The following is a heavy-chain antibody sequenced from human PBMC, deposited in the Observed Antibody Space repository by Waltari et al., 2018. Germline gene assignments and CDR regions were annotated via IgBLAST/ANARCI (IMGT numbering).Heavy chain of an antibody. V-gene: IGHV4-39*07. D-gene: IGHD6-6*01. CDR1: GGSISSSSYY. CDR3: ARDLRWYSSSFYYFDY. Sequence: QLQLQESGPGLVKPSETLSLTCTVSGGSISSSSYYWGWIRQPPGKGLEWIGSIYYSGSNYYNPSLKSRVTISVDTSKSQFSLNLSSVTAADTAVYYCARDLRWYSSSFYYFDYWGQGTLVTVSS. J-gene: IGHJ4*02. CDR2: IYYSGSN.